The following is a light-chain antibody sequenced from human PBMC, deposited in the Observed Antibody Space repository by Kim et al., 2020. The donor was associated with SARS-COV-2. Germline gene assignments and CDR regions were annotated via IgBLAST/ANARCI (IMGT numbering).Light chain of an antibody. Sequence: QSALTQPASVSGSPGQSITICCTGTSNDVGAYNYVFWYQQHPGTVPKLIIYDVTKRPSGVSSRFSGFKSDNTASLTISGLQTEDEATYHCSSYTSSSDVIFGGGTQLTVL. CDR1: SNDVGAYNY. CDR3: SSYTSSSDVI. J-gene: IGLJ2*01. CDR2: DVT. V-gene: IGLV2-14*03.